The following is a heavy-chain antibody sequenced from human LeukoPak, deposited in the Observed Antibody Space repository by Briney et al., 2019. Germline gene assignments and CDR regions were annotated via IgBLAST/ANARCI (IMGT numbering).Heavy chain of an antibody. Sequence: PGRSLRLSCAASGFTFSSYGMHWVRQAPGRGLEWVSSMSSSGSYIYYADSVKGRFTISRDNAGLYLQMNSLRAEDTAVYYCAWLPYDIVTDLDYWGQGTLVTVSS. CDR2: MSSSGSYI. J-gene: IGHJ4*02. V-gene: IGHV3-21*01. CDR3: AWLPYDIVTDLDY. D-gene: IGHD3-9*01. CDR1: GFTFSSYG.